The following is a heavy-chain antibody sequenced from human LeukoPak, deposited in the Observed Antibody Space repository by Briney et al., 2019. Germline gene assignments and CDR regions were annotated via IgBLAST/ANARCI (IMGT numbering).Heavy chain of an antibody. D-gene: IGHD3-22*01. CDR1: GGSISSGDYY. Sequence: SETLSLTCTVSGGSISSGDYYWRWIRQPPGKGLEWIGYIYYSGSTYYNPSLKSRVTISVDTSKNQFSLKLSSVTAADTAVYYCARSRDSTYYYDSSGSWFDPWGQGTLVTVSS. J-gene: IGHJ5*02. V-gene: IGHV4-30-4*01. CDR2: IYYSGST. CDR3: ARSRDSTYYYDSSGSWFDP.